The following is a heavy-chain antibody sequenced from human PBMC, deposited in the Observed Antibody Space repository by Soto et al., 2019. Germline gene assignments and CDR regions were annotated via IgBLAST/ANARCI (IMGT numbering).Heavy chain of an antibody. V-gene: IGHV4-59*01. CDR3: ARIYGSGSYVMDV. D-gene: IGHD3-10*01. Sequence: SETLSLTCTVSGGSISSYYWSWIRQPPGKGLEWIGYIYYSGSTNYNPSLKSRVTISVDTSKNQFSLKLSSVTAADTAVYYCARIYGSGSYVMDVWRNATTVTVS. J-gene: IGHJ6*04. CDR1: GGSISSYY. CDR2: IYYSGST.